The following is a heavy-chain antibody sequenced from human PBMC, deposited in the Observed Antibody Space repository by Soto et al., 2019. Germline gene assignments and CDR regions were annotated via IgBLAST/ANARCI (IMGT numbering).Heavy chain of an antibody. CDR1: GFTFSNYD. CDR3: AMDHRLYSSPPGY. CDR2: ISWDGSAK. J-gene: IGHJ4*02. V-gene: IGHV3-30*03. D-gene: IGHD6-13*01. Sequence: QVQLVESGGGVVQPGRSLRLSCAASGFTFSNYDLHWVRQAPGKGLEWAAFISWDGSAKYFADSVKGRFTISRDNSKNTLYLQMNSLRAEDTAVYYCAMDHRLYSSPPGYWGQGTLVTVSS.